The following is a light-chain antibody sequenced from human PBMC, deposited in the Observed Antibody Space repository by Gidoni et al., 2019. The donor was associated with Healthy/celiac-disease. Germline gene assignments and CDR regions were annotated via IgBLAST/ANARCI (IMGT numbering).Light chain of an antibody. Sequence: SDELTQPPSVSVSPGQTARITCSGDKLGDKYACWYQQKPGQSPVLVIYQDSKRPSGIPERFSGSNSGNTATLTISGTQAMDEADYYCQAWDSSTGVFGGGTKLTVL. CDR3: QAWDSSTGV. V-gene: IGLV3-1*01. CDR1: KLGDKY. J-gene: IGLJ2*01. CDR2: QDS.